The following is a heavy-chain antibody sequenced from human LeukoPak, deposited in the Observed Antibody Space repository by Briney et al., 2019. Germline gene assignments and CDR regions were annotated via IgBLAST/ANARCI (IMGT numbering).Heavy chain of an antibody. CDR3: ANGGAYYYYYMDV. Sequence: PSETLSLTCTVSGYSISSGYYWGWIRQPPGKGLEWIGSIYHSGSTYYNPSLKSRVTISVDTSKNQFSLKLSSVTAADTAVYYCANGGAYYYYYMDVWGKGTTVTVSS. V-gene: IGHV4-38-2*02. J-gene: IGHJ6*03. CDR2: IYHSGST. CDR1: GYSISSGYY. D-gene: IGHD3-10*01.